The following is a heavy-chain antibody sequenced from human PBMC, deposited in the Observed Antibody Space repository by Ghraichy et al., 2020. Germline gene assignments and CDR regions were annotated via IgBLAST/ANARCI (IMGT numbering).Heavy chain of an antibody. J-gene: IGHJ6*02. CDR2: IWYDGSDK. Sequence: GGSLRRSCAASGFTFSNYGMHWVRQAPGKGLEWVAVIWYDGSDKYYTDSVKGRFTISRDNSKNTLYLQMNSLRAEDTAVYYCARADSSSSRHYYYGMDVWGQGTTVTVSS. CDR3: ARADSSSSRHYYYGMDV. D-gene: IGHD6-6*01. CDR1: GFTFSNYG. V-gene: IGHV3-33*01.